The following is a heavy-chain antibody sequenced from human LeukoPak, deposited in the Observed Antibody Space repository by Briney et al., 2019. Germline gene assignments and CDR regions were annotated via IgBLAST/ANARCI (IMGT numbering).Heavy chain of an antibody. CDR1: GFXFSSYG. J-gene: IGHJ4*02. D-gene: IGHD3-16*01. CDR3: ARERYAGYYFDF. Sequence: GRSLRLSCEASGFXFSSYGIHWVRQAPGKGLEWVAVISYDGSNEYYADSVKGRFTISRDNSKNTLYLQMDSLRAEDTAVYYCARERYAGYYFDFWGQGTLVTVSS. CDR2: ISYDGSNE. V-gene: IGHV3-30*03.